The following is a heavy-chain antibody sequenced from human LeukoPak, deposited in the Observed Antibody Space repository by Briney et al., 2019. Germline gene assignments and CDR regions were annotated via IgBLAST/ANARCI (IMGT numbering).Heavy chain of an antibody. CDR1: GFTFRNYA. J-gene: IGHJ4*02. CDR2: TSGGGSTT. CDR3: AKDAGSGYYYFDY. V-gene: IGHV3-23*01. D-gene: IGHD5-12*01. Sequence: GGSLRLSCVASGFTFRNYAMTWVRQVPGKGLEWVSLTSGGGSTTFYADSVKGRFTISRDNSRNTLYLQLNSLRAEDTAVYYCAKDAGSGYYYFDYWGRGTLVTVSS.